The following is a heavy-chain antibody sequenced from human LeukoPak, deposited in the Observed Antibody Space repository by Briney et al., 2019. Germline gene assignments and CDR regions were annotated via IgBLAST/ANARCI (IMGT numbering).Heavy chain of an antibody. J-gene: IGHJ4*02. CDR2: VSGSGGST. CDR3: AKFPVTTITYFDY. CDR1: GFTFSSYT. V-gene: IGHV3-23*01. Sequence: GGSLRLSCAASGFTFSSYTMSWVRQAPGKGLEWVSGVSGSGGSTHYADSVKGRFTISRDNSKNTLYLQMNSLRAEDTAVYYCAKFPVTTITYFDYWGQGTLVTVSS. D-gene: IGHD4-11*01.